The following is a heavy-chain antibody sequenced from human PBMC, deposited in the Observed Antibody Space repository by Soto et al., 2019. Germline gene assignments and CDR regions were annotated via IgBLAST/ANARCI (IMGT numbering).Heavy chain of an antibody. CDR3: VRQYFDFWTDYPDFDY. Sequence: QVQLVQSGAEMKRPGASVKVSCKASGYTFSKYDVSWVRQAPGQGLEWLGLISPNSGRASYSEKFQGGVTMSTDTPTTTAYLELRSLRSDDTAVYYCVRQYFDFWTDYPDFDYWGQGTLVTVSS. J-gene: IGHJ4*02. D-gene: IGHD3-3*01. V-gene: IGHV1-18*04. CDR2: ISPNSGRA. CDR1: GYTFSKYD.